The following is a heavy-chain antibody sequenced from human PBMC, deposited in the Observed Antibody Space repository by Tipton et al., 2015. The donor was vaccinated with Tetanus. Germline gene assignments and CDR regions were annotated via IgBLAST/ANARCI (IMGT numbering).Heavy chain of an antibody. CDR3: ARGLELRPFFYYYYGMDV. V-gene: IGHV1-2*02. Sequence: QSGAEVKKPGASVKVSCKASGYTFTGYYMHWVRQAPGQGLEWMGWINPNSGGTNYAQKFQGRVTMTRDTSISTAYMELSRLRSDDTAVYYCARGLELRPFFYYYYGMDVWGQGTTVTVSS. D-gene: IGHD1-26*01. J-gene: IGHJ6*02. CDR2: INPNSGGT. CDR1: GYTFTGYY.